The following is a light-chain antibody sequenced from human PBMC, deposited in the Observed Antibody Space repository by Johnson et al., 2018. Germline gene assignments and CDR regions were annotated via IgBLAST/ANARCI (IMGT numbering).Light chain of an antibody. CDR3: GTWDSSLSSGNV. Sequence: QSVLTQPPSVSAAPGQKVTISCSGSSSNIGNNYVSWYQQLPGTAPKLLIYENNKRPSGIPDRFPGSKSGTSATLGITGLQTGDAADYYCGTWDSSLSSGNVFGTGTKVPVL. J-gene: IGLJ1*01. V-gene: IGLV1-51*02. CDR2: ENN. CDR1: SSNIGNNY.